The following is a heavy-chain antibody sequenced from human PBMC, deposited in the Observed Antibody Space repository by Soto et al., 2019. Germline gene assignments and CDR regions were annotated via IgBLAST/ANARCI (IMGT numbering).Heavy chain of an antibody. CDR1: GDSINNYDHF. Sequence: PSETLSLTCTVSGDSINNYDHFWTWIRQKPGEGLEWIGYIYYSGATYYSPSLKTRVSMSLHKSQNYFSLQLTSVTAADSAVYYCATTNGAYSYDSVSWGKETLVTV. D-gene: IGHD3-22*01. J-gene: IGHJ5*02. CDR2: IYYSGAT. V-gene: IGHV4-30-4*01. CDR3: ATTNGAYSYDSVS.